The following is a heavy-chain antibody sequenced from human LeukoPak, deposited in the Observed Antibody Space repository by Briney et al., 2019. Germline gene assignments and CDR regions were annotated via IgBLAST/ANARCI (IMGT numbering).Heavy chain of an antibody. J-gene: IGHJ4*02. CDR2: IWYDGSNK. CDR1: GFTFSSYG. Sequence: GWSLRLSCAASGFTFSSYGMHWVRQAPGKGLEWVAVIWYDGSNKYYADSVKGRFTISRDNSKNTLYLQMNSLRAEDTAVYYCARDYCGGDCYSADYWGQGTLVTVSS. D-gene: IGHD2-21*02. V-gene: IGHV3-33*01. CDR3: ARDYCGGDCYSADY.